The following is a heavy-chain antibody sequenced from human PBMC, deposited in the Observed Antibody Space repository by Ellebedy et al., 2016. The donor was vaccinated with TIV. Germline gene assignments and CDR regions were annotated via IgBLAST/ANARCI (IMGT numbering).Heavy chain of an antibody. CDR2: ISPSSTTV. V-gene: IGHV3-11*01. J-gene: IGHJ4*02. CDR1: GFTFTDHY. Sequence: GESLKISCVASGFTFTDHYMSWVRQAPGKGLEWLSNISPSSTTVYYADSVRGRFTISRDNADNSVYLHMNSLRAEDTAVYYCARVRFGDTAVDYWGQGTLVTVSS. CDR3: ARVRFGDTAVDY. D-gene: IGHD5-18*01.